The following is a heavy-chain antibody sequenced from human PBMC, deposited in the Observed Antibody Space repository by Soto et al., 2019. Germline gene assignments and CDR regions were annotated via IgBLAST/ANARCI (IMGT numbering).Heavy chain of an antibody. CDR3: ATLAVDGIDY. CDR1: GFTFSSYS. CDR2: ISSSSSTI. D-gene: IGHD6-19*01. V-gene: IGHV3-48*01. J-gene: IGHJ4*02. Sequence: GGSLRLSCAASGFTFSSYSMNWVRQAPGKGLEWVSYISSSSSTIYYADSVKGRFTISRDNAKNSLYLQMNSLRAEDTAVYYCATLAVDGIDYWGQGTLVTVSS.